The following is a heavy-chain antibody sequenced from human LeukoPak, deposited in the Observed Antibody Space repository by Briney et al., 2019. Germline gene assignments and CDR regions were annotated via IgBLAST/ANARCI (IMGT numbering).Heavy chain of an antibody. J-gene: IGHJ4*02. CDR2: ISYDGSNK. CDR3: ARDWFLNY. Sequence: GRSLRLSCAASGFTFSSYGMHWVRQAPGKGLEWVAVISYDGSNKYYADSVKGRFTISRDNAQNSLYLQMNSLRAEDSGIYYCARDWFLNYWGQGTLVTVSS. CDR1: GFTFSSYG. D-gene: IGHD3-3*01. V-gene: IGHV3-30*03.